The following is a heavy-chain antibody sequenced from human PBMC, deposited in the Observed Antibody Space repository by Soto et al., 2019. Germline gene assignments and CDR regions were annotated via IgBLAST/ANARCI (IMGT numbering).Heavy chain of an antibody. J-gene: IGHJ5*01. V-gene: IGHV5-10-1*01. CDR2: IDPSDSYT. CDR1: GYNFTAFW. Sequence: PGESLKISCKASGYNFTAFWIHWVRQMPGKGLEWLGKIDPSDSYTNYSPSLEGHVTISTDNSITTAYLQWSSLRASDTALYFCARVHKNWFDSWAQGTMGTVSS. CDR3: ARVHKNWFDS.